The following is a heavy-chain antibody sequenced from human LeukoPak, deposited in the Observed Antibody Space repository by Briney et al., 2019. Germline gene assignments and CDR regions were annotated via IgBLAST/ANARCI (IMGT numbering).Heavy chain of an antibody. J-gene: IGHJ4*02. Sequence: SETLSLTCTVSGGSIRSYYWSWIRQPPGKGLEWIGYIYTSGSTNYNPSLKRRVTISVDTSKNQFSLKLSSVTAADTAVYYCARYYDILTGLDYWGQGTLVTVSS. V-gene: IGHV4-4*09. D-gene: IGHD3-9*01. CDR3: ARYYDILTGLDY. CDR1: GGSIRSYY. CDR2: IYTSGST.